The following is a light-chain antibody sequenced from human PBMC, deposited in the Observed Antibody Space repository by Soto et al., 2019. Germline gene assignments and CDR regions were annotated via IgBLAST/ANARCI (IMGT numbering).Light chain of an antibody. Sequence: DIQMTQSSSTLSASVGDRVTITCRASQSISSWLAWYQQKPGKAPKLLIYDASSLESGVPSRFSGSGSGTEFTLTISSLQPDDFATYYCQQYNSYTELPFGGGTKV. J-gene: IGKJ4*01. V-gene: IGKV1-5*01. CDR3: QQYNSYTELP. CDR1: QSISSW. CDR2: DAS.